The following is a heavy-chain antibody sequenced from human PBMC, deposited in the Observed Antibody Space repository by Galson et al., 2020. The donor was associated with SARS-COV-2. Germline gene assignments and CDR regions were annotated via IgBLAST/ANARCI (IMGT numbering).Heavy chain of an antibody. Sequence: GGSLRLSCAASGFTFNNYAMHWVRQAPGKGLEWVALISYEGSIKYYADSVKGRFTISRDSSKNTLYLQMNSLSAGDTAVYYCAKRKEVFWLGELKQGRDVWGQGTTGTVS. V-gene: IGHV3-30*18. CDR2: ISYEGSIK. CDR3: AKRKEVFWLGELKQGRDV. CDR1: GFTFNNYA. J-gene: IGHJ6*02. D-gene: IGHD3-10*01.